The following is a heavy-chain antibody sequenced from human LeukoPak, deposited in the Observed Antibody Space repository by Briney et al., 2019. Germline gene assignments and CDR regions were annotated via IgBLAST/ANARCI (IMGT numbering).Heavy chain of an antibody. D-gene: IGHD2-2*01. CDR3: ARPDCSSTSCYAEGWFDP. J-gene: IGHJ5*02. CDR1: GYTFTSYG. Sequence: ASVKVSCKASGYTFTSYGISWVRQAPGQGLEWMGWISAYNGNTNYAQKLQGRVTMTTDTSTSTAYMELSRLRSDDTAVYYYARPDCSSTSCYAEGWFDPWGQGTLVTVSS. CDR2: ISAYNGNT. V-gene: IGHV1-18*01.